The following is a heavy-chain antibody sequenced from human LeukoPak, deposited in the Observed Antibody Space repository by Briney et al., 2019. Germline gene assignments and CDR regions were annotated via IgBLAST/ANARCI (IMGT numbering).Heavy chain of an antibody. V-gene: IGHV4-4*02. CDR1: GGSISSNNW. CDR2: IYVSGST. Sequence: PSETLSLTCAVSGGSISSNNWWSWVRQPPGKGLEWIGEIYVSGSTNYNPSLKSRITISVDKSKNQFSLKLSSVTAADTAVYYCARRDSSGWYLFDYWGQGMLVTVSS. CDR3: ARRDSSGWYLFDY. D-gene: IGHD6-19*01. J-gene: IGHJ4*02.